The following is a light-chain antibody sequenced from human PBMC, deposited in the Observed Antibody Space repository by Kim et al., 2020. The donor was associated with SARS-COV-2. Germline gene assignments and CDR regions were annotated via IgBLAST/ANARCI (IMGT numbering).Light chain of an antibody. Sequence: SYELTQPPSVSVSPGQTASITCSGDKLDDENVCWYQQKPGQSPVVVIYQDTKRSSGIPDRFSGSKSGNTATLTISGTQAMDEADYSCQVWDRSTVVFGGGTQLTVL. CDR2: QDT. CDR1: KLDDEN. CDR3: QVWDRSTVV. J-gene: IGLJ2*01. V-gene: IGLV3-1*01.